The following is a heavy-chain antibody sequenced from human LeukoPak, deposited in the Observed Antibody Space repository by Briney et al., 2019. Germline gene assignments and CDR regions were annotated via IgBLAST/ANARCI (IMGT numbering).Heavy chain of an antibody. Sequence: GGSLRLSCAASGFTVSRKYMSWVRQAPGKGLEWVSVIHSDDTTYYANSVKGRFTVSRDTSKNTLFLQMNSLRAEDTAIYYCAREYSSSFHAFDVWGQGTMVTVSS. CDR3: AREYSSSFHAFDV. CDR2: IHSDDTT. D-gene: IGHD6-6*01. CDR1: GFTVSRKY. V-gene: IGHV3-53*01. J-gene: IGHJ3*01.